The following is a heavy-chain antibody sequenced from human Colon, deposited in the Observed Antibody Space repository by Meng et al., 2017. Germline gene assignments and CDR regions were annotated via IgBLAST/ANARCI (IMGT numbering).Heavy chain of an antibody. Sequence: VQLVQAGAEVKKPGASVKVSCKASGSPFSDYYMQWVRQAPGQGLEWMGWIKPNSGGASYPQKFQGRVTMTRDSSINTAYMELYRLTSDDTAVYYCARSGSASGRLYWGQGTLVTVSS. J-gene: IGHJ4*02. CDR3: ARSGSASGRLY. CDR2: IKPNSGGA. D-gene: IGHD3-10*01. V-gene: IGHV1-2*02. CDR1: GSPFSDYY.